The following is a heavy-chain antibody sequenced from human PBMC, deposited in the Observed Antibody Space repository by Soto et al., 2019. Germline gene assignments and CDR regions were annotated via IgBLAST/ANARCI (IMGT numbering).Heavy chain of an antibody. CDR2: INHSGST. V-gene: IGHV4-34*01. D-gene: IGHD2-21*02. CDR3: ARDLWGYCGTDCYPLDV. J-gene: IGHJ6*02. CDR1: GGSFSGYS. Sequence: SETLSLTCAVYGGSFSGYSWTWIRQPPGTGLEWIGEINHSGSTNYNPSLKSRVTISVGTSKSQFSLKLTSVTAADTAVYYCARDLWGYCGTDCYPLDVWGQGTTVTVSS.